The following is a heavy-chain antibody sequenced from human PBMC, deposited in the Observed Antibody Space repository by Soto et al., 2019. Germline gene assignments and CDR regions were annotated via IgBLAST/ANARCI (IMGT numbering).Heavy chain of an antibody. D-gene: IGHD6-19*01. Sequence: GESLKTSGKGSGYSFTSYWIGWVRQMPGKGQERMGINYPGDSDTRYSPSFQGQVTISADKSISTAYLQWSSLKAWDTAMYYCARPRRSSGWFAYDYWGQGTLVTVSS. V-gene: IGHV5-51*01. CDR1: GYSFTSYW. CDR3: ARPRRSSGWFAYDY. J-gene: IGHJ4*02. CDR2: NYPGDSDT.